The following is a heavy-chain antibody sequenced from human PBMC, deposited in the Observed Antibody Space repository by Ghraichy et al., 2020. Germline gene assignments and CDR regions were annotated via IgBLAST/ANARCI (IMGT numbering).Heavy chain of an antibody. J-gene: IGHJ6*02. V-gene: IGHV3-9*01. CDR1: GFNFGDYA. D-gene: IGHD4-17*01. CDR3: AKARQRCLGGMDV. CDR2: ISWESATI. Sequence: GGSLRLSCAGAGFNFGDYAMYWVRQAPGRGLEWVSSISWESATIGYADSVKGRFTISRDNAKKTLYLEMNSLRAEDTALYYCAKARQRCLGGMDVWGQGTTVTVSS.